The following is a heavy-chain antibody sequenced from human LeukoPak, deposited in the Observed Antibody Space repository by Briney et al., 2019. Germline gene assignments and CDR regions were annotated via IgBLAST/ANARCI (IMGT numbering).Heavy chain of an antibody. CDR1: GFTFSSYW. J-gene: IGHJ4*02. D-gene: IGHD1-14*01. Sequence: GGSLRLSCAASGFTFSSYWMHWVRQVPGKGLVWVARINPGGNSITYADSVKGRFTIPRDNAKNTLYLQMDSLRAEDTGVYYCARSNQADDYWGQGTLVTVSS. CDR2: INPGGNSI. V-gene: IGHV3-74*01. CDR3: ARSNQADDY.